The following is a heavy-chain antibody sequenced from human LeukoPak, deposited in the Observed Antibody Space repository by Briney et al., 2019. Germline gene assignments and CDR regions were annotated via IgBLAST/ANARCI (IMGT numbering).Heavy chain of an antibody. V-gene: IGHV3-23*01. CDR3: AKEHDYSNAAPEWGFDS. Sequence: GGSLRLSCAASGFTFSIYAMSWVRQAPGKGPEWVSGISGSSSHTMDADSVRGCFTISRDNTRNALYLHMNSLRAEDTALYYCAKEHDYSNAAPEWGFDSWGQGTLVTVSS. CDR1: GFTFSIYA. D-gene: IGHD3-3*01. J-gene: IGHJ4*02. CDR2: ISGSSSHT.